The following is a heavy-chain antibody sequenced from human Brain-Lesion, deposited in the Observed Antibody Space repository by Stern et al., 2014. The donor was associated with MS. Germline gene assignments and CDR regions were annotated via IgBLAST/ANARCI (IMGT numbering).Heavy chain of an antibody. CDR3: AGEEDIRYCSGGSCTGNWFDP. J-gene: IGHJ5*02. D-gene: IGHD2-15*01. Sequence: QVQLVESGPGLVKPSETLSLTCTVAGGSVSSTSYAWAWIRQPPGKGLEWIGTIYYSGNPYYSPSLKSRLTISLDTSQNPFSLHLSFVTAADTAVYYCAGEEDIRYCSGGSCTGNWFDPWGQGTLVTVSS. V-gene: IGHV4-39*01. CDR1: GGSVSSTSYA. CDR2: IYYSGNP.